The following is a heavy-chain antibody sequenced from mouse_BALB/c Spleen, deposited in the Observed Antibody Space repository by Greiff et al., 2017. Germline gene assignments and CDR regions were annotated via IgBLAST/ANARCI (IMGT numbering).Heavy chain of an antibody. D-gene: IGHD1-1*01. Sequence: EVQLQESGPGLVKPSQSLSLTCTVTGYSITSDYAWNWIRQFPGNKLEWMGYISYSGSTSYNPSLKSRISITRDTSKNQFFLQLNSVTTEDTATYYCASITTSKYFDVWGAGTTVTVSS. J-gene: IGHJ1*01. CDR2: ISYSGST. CDR3: ASITTSKYFDV. CDR1: GYSITSDYA. V-gene: IGHV3-2*02.